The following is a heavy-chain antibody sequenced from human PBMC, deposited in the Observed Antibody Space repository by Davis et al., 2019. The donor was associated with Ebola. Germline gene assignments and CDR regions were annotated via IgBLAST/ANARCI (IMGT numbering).Heavy chain of an antibody. CDR3: ARHASGDFWYFGL. D-gene: IGHD4-17*01. J-gene: IGHJ2*01. Sequence: GESLKISCAASGFTFSSYSMNWVRQAPGKGPEWVSVLYRDGRTYYADSVKGRFTISRDNSKNTLYLQMNTLRAEDTAVYYCARHASGDFWYFGLWGRGTRVTVSS. CDR2: LYRDGRT. V-gene: IGHV3-66*04. CDR1: GFTFSSYS.